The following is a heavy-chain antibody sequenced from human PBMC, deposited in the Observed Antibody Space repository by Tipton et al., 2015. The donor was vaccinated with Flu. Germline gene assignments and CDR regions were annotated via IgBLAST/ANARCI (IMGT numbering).Heavy chain of an antibody. CDR2: IFHSGNT. CDR3: ARRDYSNYVSEPKNWFDS. Sequence: TLSLTCSVSGSSIRSSNYYWGWIRQPPGKGLEWIGNIFHSGNTHHNPSLKSRVTISVDTSKNHFSLKLSSVTAADTAVYYCARRDYSNYVSEPKNWFDSWGQGALVIVSS. V-gene: IGHV4-39*07. CDR1: GSSIRSSNYY. J-gene: IGHJ5*01. D-gene: IGHD4-11*01.